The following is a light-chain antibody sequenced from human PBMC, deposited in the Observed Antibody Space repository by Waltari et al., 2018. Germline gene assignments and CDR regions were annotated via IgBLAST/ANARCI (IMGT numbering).Light chain of an antibody. CDR2: YKSESAE. J-gene: IGLJ3*02. CDR3: MIWHSSTWV. CDR1: TAINVANYR. Sequence: QAVLTQPSSPAASPGASARLTCTLRTAINVANYRTHWYIQIPWRLPTLTERDKPDYHNQTGSPPQDLLRYKSESAEQQGSGVPSRFSGSKDASANAGILLISGLQSEDEADYYCMIWHSSTWVFGGGTKLTVL. V-gene: IGLV5-45*02.